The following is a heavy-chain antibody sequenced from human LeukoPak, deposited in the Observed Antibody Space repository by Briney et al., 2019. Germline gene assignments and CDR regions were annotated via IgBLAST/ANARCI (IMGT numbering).Heavy chain of an antibody. D-gene: IGHD3-10*01. J-gene: IGHJ4*02. CDR2: ISGSGGST. V-gene: IGHV3-23*01. CDR1: GFTFSSYA. CDR3: AKDRYYGRTASDY. Sequence: GGSPRLSCAASGFTFSSYAMSWVRQAPGKGLEWVSAISGSGGSTYYADSVKGRFTISRDNSKNTLYLQMNSLRAEDTAVYYCAKDRYYGRTASDYWGQGTLVTVSS.